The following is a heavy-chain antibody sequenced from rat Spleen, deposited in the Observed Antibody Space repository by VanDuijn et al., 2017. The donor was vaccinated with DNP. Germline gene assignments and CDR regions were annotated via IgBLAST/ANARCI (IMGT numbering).Heavy chain of an antibody. CDR1: GFTFSNYY. Sequence: EVQLVESGGGLVQPGRSLKLSCAASGFTFSNYYMAWIRQVPGKGLEWVASITSSVGSTYYPDSVKGRFTISRDNAKNTLYLQMNSLRSEDTATYYCATLTTEGIVRIPWFAYWGQGTLVTVSS. J-gene: IGHJ3*01. CDR2: ITSSVGST. CDR3: ATLTTEGIVRIPWFAY. V-gene: IGHV5-27*01. D-gene: IGHD1-11*01.